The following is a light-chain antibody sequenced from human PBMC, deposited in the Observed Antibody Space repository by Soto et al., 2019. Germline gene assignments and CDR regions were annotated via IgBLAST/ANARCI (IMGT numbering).Light chain of an antibody. CDR3: QQYGGSPWT. J-gene: IGKJ1*01. Sequence: DIQMTQSPSSLSASVGDRVTITCQASQDISNFLNWYHQTAGKAPRLLIYDVSSLQPGVASRFSGSGSGTDFSLTINSLQPEDIGTFYCQQYGGSPWTFGQGTKVEIK. CDR2: DVS. CDR1: QDISNF. V-gene: IGKV1-33*01.